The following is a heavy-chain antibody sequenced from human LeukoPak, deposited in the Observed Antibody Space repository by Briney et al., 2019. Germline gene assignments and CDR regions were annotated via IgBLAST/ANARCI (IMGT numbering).Heavy chain of an antibody. CDR3: ARGAYYGSGSYYNRGMDV. V-gene: IGHV1-8*01. CDR1: GYTFTSYD. D-gene: IGHD3-10*01. J-gene: IGHJ6*02. CDR2: MNPNSGNT. Sequence: GASVKVSCKASGYTFTSYDINWVRQATGQGLEWMGWMNPNSGNTGYAQKFQGRVTMTRNTSISTAYMELSSLRSEDTAVYYRARGAYYGSGSYYNRGMDVWGQGTTVTVSS.